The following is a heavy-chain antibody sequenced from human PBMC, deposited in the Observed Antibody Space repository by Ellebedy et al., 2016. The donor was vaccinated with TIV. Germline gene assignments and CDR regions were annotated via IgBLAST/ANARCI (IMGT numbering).Heavy chain of an antibody. J-gene: IGHJ3*02. V-gene: IGHV3-30-3*01. CDR3: ARDHLKGGYNYDAFDI. D-gene: IGHD5-24*01. CDR1: GFTLSTYA. Sequence: GESLKISCAASGFTLSTYAMHWVRQAPGKGLEWVAVISYDGSNKYYADSVKGRFTISRDNSKNTLYLQMNSLRAEDTAVYYCARDHLKGGYNYDAFDIWGQGTMVTVSS. CDR2: ISYDGSNK.